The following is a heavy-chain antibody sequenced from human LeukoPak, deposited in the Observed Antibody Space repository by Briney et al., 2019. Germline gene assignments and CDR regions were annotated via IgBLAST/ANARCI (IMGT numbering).Heavy chain of an antibody. Sequence: GRSLRLSCAASGFTFDDYAMHWVRQAPGKGLEWVSGISWNSGGIGYADSVKGRFTISRDNAKNSLYLQMNSLRAEDTAVYYCARDYRRGGYYFDDWGQGTLVTVSS. V-gene: IGHV3-9*01. D-gene: IGHD3-16*01. CDR3: ARDYRRGGYYFDD. J-gene: IGHJ4*02. CDR2: ISWNSGGI. CDR1: GFTFDDYA.